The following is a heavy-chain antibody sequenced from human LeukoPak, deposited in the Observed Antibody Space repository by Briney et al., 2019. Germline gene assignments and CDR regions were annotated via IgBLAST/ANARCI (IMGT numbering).Heavy chain of an antibody. CDR3: AKHGRGSGGPYNCFDS. CDR2: ISGSGGAT. V-gene: IGHV3-23*01. CDR1: GFTFSSHA. J-gene: IGHJ5*01. D-gene: IGHD3-10*01. Sequence: GGSLRLSCAASGFTFSSHAMSWVRQAPGKGLEWVSAISGSGGATTYADSVKGRFTISRDNSKNTLYLQMNSLRAEDTAIYYCAKHGRGSGGPYNCFDSWGQGPLVTVSS.